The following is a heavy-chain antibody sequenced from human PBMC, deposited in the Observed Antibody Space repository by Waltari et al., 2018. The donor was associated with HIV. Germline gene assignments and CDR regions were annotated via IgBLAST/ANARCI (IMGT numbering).Heavy chain of an antibody. CDR2: IWYDGSYK. CDR3: ARDPAPYYDILTGYNAYYFDY. Sequence: KGLEWVAFIWYDGSYKYYADSVKSRFTISRDNSKNTLYLQMSSLRAEDTAVYYCARDPAPYYDILTGYNAYYFDYWGQGTLVTVSS. J-gene: IGHJ4*02. D-gene: IGHD3-9*01. V-gene: IGHV3-33*01.